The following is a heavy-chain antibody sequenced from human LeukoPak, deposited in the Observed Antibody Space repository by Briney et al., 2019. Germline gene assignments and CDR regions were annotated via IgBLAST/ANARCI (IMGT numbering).Heavy chain of an antibody. D-gene: IGHD6-19*01. CDR2: ISGDGGST. Sequence: GGSLRLSCAGPGFMFHDYAIHWVRQAPGKGLEWVSLISGDGGSTFYANSVKGRFTISRDNSKNSLYLQMNSLRSDDTALYYCARESESSGWYDYWGQGTLVTVSS. J-gene: IGHJ4*02. V-gene: IGHV3-43*02. CDR1: GFMFHDYA. CDR3: ARESESSGWYDY.